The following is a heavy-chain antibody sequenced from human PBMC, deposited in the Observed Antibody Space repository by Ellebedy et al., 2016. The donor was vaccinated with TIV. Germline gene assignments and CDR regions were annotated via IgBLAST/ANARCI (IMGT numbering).Heavy chain of an antibody. D-gene: IGHD3-22*01. CDR2: ISAYNGNT. CDR1: GYNFMNYG. J-gene: IGHJ4*02. V-gene: IGHV1-18*01. CDR3: ARDRGYADATFGY. Sequence: AASVKVSCKASGYNFMNYGISGGRQAPGQGLEWMGGISAYNGNTEYAQNFQGRLTMTTEISTSTAYMELRSLRFDDTAVYYCARDRGYADATFGYWGQGTLVTVSS.